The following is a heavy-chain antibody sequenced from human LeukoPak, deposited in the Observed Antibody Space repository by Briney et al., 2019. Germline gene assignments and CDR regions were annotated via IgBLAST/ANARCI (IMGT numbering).Heavy chain of an antibody. CDR1: GFTVSSDY. CDR2: IYSGGST. Sequence: GGSLRLSCAASGFTVSSDYMSWVRQAPGKGLEWVSVIYSGGSTYYADSVKGRFAISRDKSKNTVYLQMNSLRFEDTAMYYCARNWFDPWGQGTLVTVSS. J-gene: IGHJ5*02. CDR3: ARNWFDP. V-gene: IGHV3-53*05.